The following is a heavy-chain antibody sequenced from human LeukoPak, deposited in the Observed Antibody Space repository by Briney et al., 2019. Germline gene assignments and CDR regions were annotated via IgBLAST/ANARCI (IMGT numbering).Heavy chain of an antibody. Sequence: SGTLSLTCAVSGGSISSVNWWTWVRQPPGKGLEWIATIYYTGSTYYNPSLKSRVTISVDTSKNQFSLRLNSVTAADTAMYYCARLRSPGDFDYWGQGTLVTVSS. V-gene: IGHV4-4*02. CDR3: ARLRSPGDFDY. CDR2: IYYTGST. CDR1: GGSISSVNW. J-gene: IGHJ4*02. D-gene: IGHD1-26*01.